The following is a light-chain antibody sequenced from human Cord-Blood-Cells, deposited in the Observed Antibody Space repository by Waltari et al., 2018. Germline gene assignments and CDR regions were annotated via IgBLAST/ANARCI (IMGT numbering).Light chain of an antibody. J-gene: IGKJ2*01. V-gene: IGKV2-29*02. CDR2: EVS. CDR3: IQGIHLPYT. Sequence: IVMTQTPLSLSVTPGQPASISCKSSQSLLHSDGKTHLYWYLQKPGQSPQLLIYEVSIRFAGVPNRFCSSASGTDFTLKISQEEAEDVGDDDCIQGIHLPYTFGQGTKLEIK. CDR1: QSLLHSDGKTH.